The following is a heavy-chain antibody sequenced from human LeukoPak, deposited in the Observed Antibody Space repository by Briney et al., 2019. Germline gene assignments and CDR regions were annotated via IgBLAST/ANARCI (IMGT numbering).Heavy chain of an antibody. CDR3: ARGRGYAYYSYMDV. CDR1: GGSFSGYY. V-gene: IGHV4-34*01. CDR2: INHSGST. J-gene: IGHJ6*03. D-gene: IGHD3-22*01. Sequence: SETLSLTCAVYGGSFSGYYWSWIRQPPGTGLECIGEINHSGSTNYNPSLKRRGTISVDTSKNQFSLKLSSVTAADTAVYYCARGRGYAYYSYMDVWGKGTTVTVSS.